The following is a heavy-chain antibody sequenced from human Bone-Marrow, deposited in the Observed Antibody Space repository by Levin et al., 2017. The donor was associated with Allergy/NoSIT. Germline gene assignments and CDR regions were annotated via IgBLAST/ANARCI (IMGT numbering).Heavy chain of an antibody. Sequence: GGSLRLSCVASGFTFNTHAMSWVRQAPGKGLEWVSAIPSNGDNRYYADSVKGRFTISRDDSKDTLYLEMHSLRAEDTAVYYCARYDDEAMIDYWGRGTLVTVSS. J-gene: IGHJ4*02. CDR2: IPSNGDNR. D-gene: IGHD3-16*01. V-gene: IGHV3-23*01. CDR3: ARYDDEAMIDY. CDR1: GFTFNTHA.